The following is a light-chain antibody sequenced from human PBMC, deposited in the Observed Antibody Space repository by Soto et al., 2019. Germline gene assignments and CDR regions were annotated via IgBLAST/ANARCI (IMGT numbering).Light chain of an antibody. V-gene: IGKV3D-15*01. CDR1: QSVDSK. CDR2: DAS. J-gene: IGKJ4*01. CDR3: QQYYVWNT. Sequence: EIVMTQSPATLSVSPGERAIFSCRASQSVDSKLAWYQQKLGQAPRLLIYDASTRATGIPARFSGSGSGTEFTLTISRLQSEEFAIYYCQQYYVWNTFGGGTKVEIK.